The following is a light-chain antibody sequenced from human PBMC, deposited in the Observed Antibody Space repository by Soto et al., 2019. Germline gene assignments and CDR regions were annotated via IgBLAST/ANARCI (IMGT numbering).Light chain of an antibody. J-gene: IGLJ3*02. CDR2: DVS. CDR1: SSDVGSYNY. CDR3: SSYAISTVWV. V-gene: IGLV2-14*01. Sequence: QSALTQPASVSGSPGQSITISCTGTSSDVGSYNYVSWHQQHPGKAPKLMIYDVSSRPSGVSNRFSGSRSGNTASLTISGLQAEDEADYYCSSYAISTVWVFGGGTKLTVL.